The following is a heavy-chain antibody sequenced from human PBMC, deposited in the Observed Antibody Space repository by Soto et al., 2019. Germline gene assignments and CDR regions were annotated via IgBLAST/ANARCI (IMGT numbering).Heavy chain of an antibody. Sequence: ESGGGVVQPGRSLRLSCAASEFTFSSDAMHWVRQAPGKGLEWVALISYDGSNKYYADSVKGRFTISRDNSKNTLYLQMNSLRAEDTAVYYCARDRWELQTDAFDIWGQGTMVTVSS. CDR2: ISYDGSNK. CDR1: EFTFSSDA. V-gene: IGHV3-30-3*01. CDR3: ARDRWELQTDAFDI. J-gene: IGHJ3*02. D-gene: IGHD1-26*01.